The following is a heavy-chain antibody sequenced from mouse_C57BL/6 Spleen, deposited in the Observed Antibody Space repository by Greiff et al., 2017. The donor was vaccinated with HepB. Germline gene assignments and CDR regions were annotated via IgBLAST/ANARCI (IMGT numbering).Heavy chain of an antibody. D-gene: IGHD1-1*02. CDR1: GYAFSRSW. V-gene: IGHV1-82*01. CDR2: IYPGDGDT. J-gene: IGHJ2*01. CDR3: ARGGGPSPDYFDY. Sequence: QVQLQQSGPELVKPGASVKISCTASGYAFSRSWMNWVKQRPGKGLEWIGRIYPGDGDTTSNGKFKGKATLTADKYSSTAYMQLSSLTSEDSAVYVCARGGGPSPDYFDYWGQGTTLTVSS.